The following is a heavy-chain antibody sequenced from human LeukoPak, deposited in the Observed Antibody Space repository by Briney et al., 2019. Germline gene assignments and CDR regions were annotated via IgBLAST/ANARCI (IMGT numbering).Heavy chain of an antibody. V-gene: IGHV4-59*08. J-gene: IGHJ4*02. Sequence: SETLSLTCTVSGGSISSYYWSWIRQPPGKGLEWIGYIYYSGSTNYNPSLKSRVTISVDTSKNQFSLKLSSVTAADTAVYYCARQDYDSSGYYPFDSWGQGAQVTVSS. CDR3: ARQDYDSSGYYPFDS. CDR1: GGSISSYY. CDR2: IYYSGST. D-gene: IGHD3-22*01.